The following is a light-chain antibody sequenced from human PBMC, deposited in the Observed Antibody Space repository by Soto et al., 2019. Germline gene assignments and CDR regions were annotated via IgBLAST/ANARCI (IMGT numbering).Light chain of an antibody. CDR3: TSYSGTNKLL. Sequence: QSALTQPPSASGSPGQSVTISCSGTSSDIGDYDYVSWYQQHPGKVRKLIISEVNMRPSGVPDRFSASKSGNTASLTVSGLQAEDEAHYYCTSYSGTNKLLFGGGTKLTVL. V-gene: IGLV2-8*01. CDR1: SSDIGDYDY. J-gene: IGLJ2*01. CDR2: EVN.